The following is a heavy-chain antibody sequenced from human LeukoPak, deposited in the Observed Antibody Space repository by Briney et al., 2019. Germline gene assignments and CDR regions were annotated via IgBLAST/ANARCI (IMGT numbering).Heavy chain of an antibody. V-gene: IGHV1-46*01. CDR2: MNPSDGST. D-gene: IGHD1-26*01. CDR3: ARGGVGATRDDAFDI. Sequence: ASVKVSCKASGYTFTTYYMHWVRQAPGQGLEWMGIMNPSDGSTSYAQKFQGRVTMTRDTSTSTVYMELSRLRSDDTAVYYCARGGVGATRDDAFDIWGQGTMVTVSS. CDR1: GYTFTTYY. J-gene: IGHJ3*02.